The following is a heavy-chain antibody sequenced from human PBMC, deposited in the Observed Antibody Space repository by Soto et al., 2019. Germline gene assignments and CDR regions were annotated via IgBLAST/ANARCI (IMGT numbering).Heavy chain of an antibody. CDR2: ISDTDINT. V-gene: IGHV3-30*03. J-gene: IGHJ3*02. D-gene: IGHD3-22*01. CDR1: GFTFNNCG. CDR3: ARGEDYYDSSGHSYDI. Sequence: PGGSLRLSCVASGFTFNNCGMNWVRQTPGKGLEWVAVISDTDINTYSADSVKGRFTISRDTSKSTLYLQINSLRDEDTAVYYCARGEDYYDSSGHSYDIWGQGTMVTVSS.